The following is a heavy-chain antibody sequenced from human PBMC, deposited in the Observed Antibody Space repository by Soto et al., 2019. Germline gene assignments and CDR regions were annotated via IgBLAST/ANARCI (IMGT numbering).Heavy chain of an antibody. Sequence: EVQLLESGGGLVRPGGSLRLSCAASGFNFSPYDMTWVRQAPGKGLEWVSTISSSGGNTYYADSVKGRFAISRDNSKNALFLQMDSLRGDDTAVYFCAKARLQLVLSDPFDTWGQGTMVTVAS. CDR1: GFNFSPYD. CDR3: AKARLQLVLSDPFDT. CDR2: ISSSGGNT. D-gene: IGHD4-4*01. J-gene: IGHJ3*02. V-gene: IGHV3-23*01.